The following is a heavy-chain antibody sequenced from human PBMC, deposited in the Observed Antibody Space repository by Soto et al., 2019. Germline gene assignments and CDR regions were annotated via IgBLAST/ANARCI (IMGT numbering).Heavy chain of an antibody. Sequence: PSETLSLTCAVSSGSISSSNWWSWVRQPPGKGLEWIGEIYHSGSTNYNPSLKSRVTISVDKSKNQFSLKLSSVTAADTAVYYCASSGDYCSSTSCYSVWGKGTTVTVAS. CDR1: SGSISSSNW. CDR2: IYHSGST. CDR3: ASSGDYCSSTSCYSV. J-gene: IGHJ6*04. D-gene: IGHD2-2*01. V-gene: IGHV4-4*02.